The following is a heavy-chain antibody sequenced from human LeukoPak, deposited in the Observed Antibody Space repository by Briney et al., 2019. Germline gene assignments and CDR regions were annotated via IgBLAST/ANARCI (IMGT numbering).Heavy chain of an antibody. CDR1: NDSISSGDYY. D-gene: IGHD3-10*01. J-gene: IGHJ6*03. CDR2: IFHRGGT. CDR3: ARVPQLGGYYYMDV. Sequence: SETLSLTCTVSNDSISSGDYYWNWIRQPPGKSLEWIGYIFHRGGTSYNPSLKSRVFFSVDTSQNQFSLKLSSVTAADTAVYYCARVPQLGGYYYMDVWGKGTTVTVSS. V-gene: IGHV4-30-4*01.